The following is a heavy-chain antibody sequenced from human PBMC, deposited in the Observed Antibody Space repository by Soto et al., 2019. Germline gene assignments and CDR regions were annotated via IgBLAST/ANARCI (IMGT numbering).Heavy chain of an antibody. CDR2: VNPISGNT. J-gene: IGHJ6*02. CDR3: ATSRINMIRGVFYYGLDV. CDR1: GYTFTKYD. D-gene: IGHD3-10*01. Sequence: QEQLEQSGAEVKKPGASVKVSCKASGYTFTKYDFNWVRQATGQGLEWMGWVNPISGNTETAQNFQGRLSLTMSSSTSTAFMELSSLRSGDTAVYYCATSRINMIRGVFYYGLDVWGHGNTLTLSS. V-gene: IGHV1-8*01.